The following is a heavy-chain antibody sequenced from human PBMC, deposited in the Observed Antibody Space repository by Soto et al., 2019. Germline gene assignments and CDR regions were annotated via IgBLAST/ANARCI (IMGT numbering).Heavy chain of an antibody. Sequence: QLQLQESGPGLVKPSETLSLTCSVSGGSISISSYYWGWVRQPPGKGLEWIASMYYSGGTYYNPSLKSRATISVDKSKNQFSLKLTSATAADTAVYYCARLDRFLEYFNHLGQGTLVTVSS. V-gene: IGHV4-39*01. CDR1: GGSISISSYY. J-gene: IGHJ1*01. D-gene: IGHD3-3*01. CDR3: ARLDRFLEYFNH. CDR2: MYYSGGT.